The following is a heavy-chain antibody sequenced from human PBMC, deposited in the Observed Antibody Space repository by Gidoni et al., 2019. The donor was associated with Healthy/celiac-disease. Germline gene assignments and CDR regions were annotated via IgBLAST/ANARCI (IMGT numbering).Heavy chain of an antibody. D-gene: IGHD3-22*01. V-gene: IGHV4-59*01. Sequence: QVQLQESGPGLVKPSETLSLTCTVSGGSISSYYWSWILQPPGKGLEWIGYIYYSGSTNYNPSLKSRVTISVDTSKNQFSLKLSSVTAADTAVYYCARMSAVITRDIDYWGQGTLVTVSS. J-gene: IGHJ4*02. CDR2: IYYSGST. CDR1: GGSISSYY. CDR3: ARMSAVITRDIDY.